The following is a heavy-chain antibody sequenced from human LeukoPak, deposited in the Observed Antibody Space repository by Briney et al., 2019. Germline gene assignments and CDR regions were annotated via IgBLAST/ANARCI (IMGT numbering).Heavy chain of an antibody. Sequence: GGSLRPSCAASGFTFSSYAMSWVRQAPGKGLEWVSAISGSGGSTYYADSVKGRFTISRDNSKHTLYLQMNSLRAEDTAVYYCAKNYGGYCSSTSCYTPFDYWGQGTLVTVSS. V-gene: IGHV3-23*01. CDR1: GFTFSSYA. J-gene: IGHJ4*02. D-gene: IGHD2-2*02. CDR3: AKNYGGYCSSTSCYTPFDY. CDR2: ISGSGGST.